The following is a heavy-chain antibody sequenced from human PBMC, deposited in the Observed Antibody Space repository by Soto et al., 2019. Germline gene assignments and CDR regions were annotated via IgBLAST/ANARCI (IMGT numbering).Heavy chain of an antibody. V-gene: IGHV1-69*01. CDR1: GGTFSSYA. D-gene: IGHD2-2*02. Sequence: QVQLVQSGAEVKKPGSSVNVSCKDSGGTFSSYAIRWVRQAPGQGLEWMGGIIPSFATANYAKKFQGRVTITADESTSTAYMELSSLRSEDTAVYYWARVGRYCSSTSYDTTDCDYYYGIYDRGQGTTVTV. J-gene: IGHJ6*02. CDR3: ARVGRYCSSTSYDTTDCDYYYGIYD. CDR2: IIPSFATA.